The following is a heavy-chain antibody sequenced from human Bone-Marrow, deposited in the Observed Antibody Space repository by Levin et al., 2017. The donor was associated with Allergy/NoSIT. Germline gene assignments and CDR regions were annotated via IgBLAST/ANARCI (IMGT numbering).Heavy chain of an antibody. V-gene: IGHV3-30*18. CDR1: GFTFSSYG. CDR2: ISYDGSKK. J-gene: IGHJ4*02. D-gene: IGHD4-17*01. Sequence: LSLTCAASGFTFSSYGMHWVRQAPGKGLEWVAVISYDGSKKYYADSVKGRFTISRDNSKNTLYLQMNSLRAEDTAVYYCAKESDYDEYYFDYWGQGTLVTVSA. CDR3: AKESDYDEYYFDY.